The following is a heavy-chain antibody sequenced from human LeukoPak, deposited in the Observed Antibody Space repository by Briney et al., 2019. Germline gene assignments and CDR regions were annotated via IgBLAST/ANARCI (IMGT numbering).Heavy chain of an antibody. J-gene: IGHJ6*02. Sequence: PGGSLRPSCAASGFTFSNAWMSWVRQAPGQGLEWVGRIKSKTDGGTTDYAAPVKGRFTISRDDSKNTLYLQMNSLKTEDTAVYYCTTSTVTTSTGYYYYGMDVWGQGTTVTVSS. D-gene: IGHD4-17*01. V-gene: IGHV3-15*01. CDR3: TTSTVTTSTGYYYYGMDV. CDR1: GFTFSNAW. CDR2: IKSKTDGGTT.